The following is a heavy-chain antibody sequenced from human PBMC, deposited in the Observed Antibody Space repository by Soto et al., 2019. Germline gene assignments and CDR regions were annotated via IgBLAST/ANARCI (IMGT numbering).Heavy chain of an antibody. J-gene: IGHJ3*01. D-gene: IGHD5-12*01. V-gene: IGHV3-74*03. CDR3: ARLRSTTLGGGDACAT. Sequence: EVPLVESGGGLVQPGGSLRLSCAASRFTFSTYWMHWVRQVPGKGLVWVSRINSDGSSTTYADSVKGRFTISRDNAKSTPNLKMSSLRAEDTAVYYCARLRSTTLGGGDACATWGQGTMVTVSS. CDR1: RFTFSTYW. CDR2: INSDGSST.